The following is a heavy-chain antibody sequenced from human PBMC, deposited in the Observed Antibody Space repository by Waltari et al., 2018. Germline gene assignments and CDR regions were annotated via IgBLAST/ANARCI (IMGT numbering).Heavy chain of an antibody. CDR1: GFTFSTYG. J-gene: IGHJ5*02. V-gene: IGHV3-30*02. CDR2: IRYDGNDK. CDR3: AKSASGSSPGWSDP. Sequence: QVQLVESGGGVVQPGGSLRLSCAASGFTFSTYGMHWVRQAPGKGLDGVSFIRYDGNDKYYTDSVKGQFTISRDNSKNTLYLQMNSLRAEDTAVYYCAKSASGSSPGWSDPWGQGTLVTVSS. D-gene: IGHD6-6*01.